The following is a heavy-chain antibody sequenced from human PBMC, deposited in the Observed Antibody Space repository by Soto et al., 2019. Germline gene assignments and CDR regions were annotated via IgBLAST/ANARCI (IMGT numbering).Heavy chain of an antibody. D-gene: IGHD6-13*01. CDR2: INAGNGNT. J-gene: IGHJ4*02. CDR1: GYTFTSYA. CDR3: ARDLGIAAAGTGSGDY. V-gene: IGHV1-3*01. Sequence: ASVKVSCKASGYTFTSYAMHWVRQAPGQRLEWMGWINAGNGNTKYSQKFQGRVTITRDTSASTAYMELSSLRSEDTAVYYCARDLGIAAAGTGSGDYWGQGTLVTVSS.